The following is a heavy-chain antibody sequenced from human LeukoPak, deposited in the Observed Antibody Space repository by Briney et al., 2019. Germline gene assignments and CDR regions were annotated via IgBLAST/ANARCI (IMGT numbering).Heavy chain of an antibody. CDR1: GGTFSSYA. J-gene: IGHJ1*01. CDR2: IIPIFGTA. D-gene: IGHD2-15*01. Sequence: ASVKVSCKASGGTFSSYAISWVRQAPGQGLEWMGRIIPIFGTANYAQKFHGRVTITTDESTSTAYMELSSLRSEDTAVYYCARDCSGGSCPTVEYFQHWGQGTLVTVSS. V-gene: IGHV1-69*05. CDR3: ARDCSGGSCPTVEYFQH.